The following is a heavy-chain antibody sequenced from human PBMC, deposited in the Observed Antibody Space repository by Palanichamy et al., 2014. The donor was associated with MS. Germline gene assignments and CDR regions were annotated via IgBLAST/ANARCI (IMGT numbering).Heavy chain of an antibody. CDR2: ISGSGGST. CDR1: GFTFSSYA. CDR3: AKPDYGSGSYYPLFDY. Sequence: EVQLLESGGGLVQPGGSLRLSCAASGFTFSSYAMSWVRQAPGKGLEWVSAISGSGGSTYYADSVKGRFTISRDNSKNTPYLQMNSLRAEDTAVYYCAKPDYGSGSYYPLFDYWGQGTLVTVSS. V-gene: IGHV3-23*01. J-gene: IGHJ4*02. D-gene: IGHD3-10*01.